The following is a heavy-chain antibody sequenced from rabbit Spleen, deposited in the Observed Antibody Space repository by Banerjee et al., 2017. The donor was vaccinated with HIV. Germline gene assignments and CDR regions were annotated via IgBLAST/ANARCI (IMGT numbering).Heavy chain of an antibody. Sequence: QQQLVESGGGLVKPGASLTLTCTASGFTLSSYWMSWVRQAPGKGLEWIGCINTGSSGSTYYTNWAKGRFTISKASSTTMTLQITSLTAVDTATYFCARDLDGVIGWNFGWWGQGTLVTVS. V-gene: IGHV1S45*01. D-gene: IGHD4-1*01. J-gene: IGHJ3*01. CDR3: ARDLDGVIGWNFGW. CDR2: INTGSSGST. CDR1: GFTLSSYW.